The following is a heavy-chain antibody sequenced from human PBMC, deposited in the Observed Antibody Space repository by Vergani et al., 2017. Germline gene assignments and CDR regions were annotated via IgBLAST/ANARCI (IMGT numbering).Heavy chain of an antibody. CDR3: ASRDITIFGVVIIRGYYYYGMDV. J-gene: IGHJ6*02. CDR2: IIPIFGTA. Sequence: QVKLVQSGAEVKKPGSSVKVSCKASGGTLSSYAISWVRQAPGQGLEWMGGIIPIFGTANYAQKFQGRVTITADESTSTAYMELSSLRSEDTAVYYCASRDITIFGVVIIRGYYYYGMDVWGQ. V-gene: IGHV1-69*01. CDR1: GGTLSSYA. D-gene: IGHD3-3*01.